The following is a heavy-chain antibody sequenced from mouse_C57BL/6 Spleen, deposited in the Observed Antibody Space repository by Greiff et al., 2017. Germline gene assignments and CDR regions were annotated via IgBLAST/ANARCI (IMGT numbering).Heavy chain of an antibody. CDR2: ISSGGSYT. V-gene: IGHV5-6*01. J-gene: IGHJ3*01. CDR3: SGSSSFAY. D-gene: IGHD1-1*01. Sequence: EVKLVESGGDLVKPGGSLKLSCAASGFTFSSYGMSWVRQTPDKRLEWVATISSGGSYTYYPDSVKGRFTISRDNAKNTLYLKMSSLQSEDTAMYYCSGSSSFAYWGQGTLVTVSA. CDR1: GFTFSSYG.